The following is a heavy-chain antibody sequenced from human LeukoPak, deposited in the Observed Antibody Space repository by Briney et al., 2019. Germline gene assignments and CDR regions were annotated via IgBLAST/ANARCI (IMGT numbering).Heavy chain of an antibody. D-gene: IGHD3-9*01. V-gene: IGHV7-4-1*02. J-gene: IGHJ3*02. CDR3: ARGGFDSRWACDI. Sequence: GASVKVSCKASGYTFTRYAMNWVRQAPGQGLEWMGWINTNTRNPTYAQGFTGRVVSSLDTSVSTAYLQISSLKAEDTAVYYCARGGFDSRWACDIWGQGTMVTVSS. CDR2: INTNTRNP. CDR1: GYTFTRYA.